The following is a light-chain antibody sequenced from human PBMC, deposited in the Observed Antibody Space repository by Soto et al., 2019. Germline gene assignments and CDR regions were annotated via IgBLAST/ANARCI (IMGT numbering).Light chain of an antibody. CDR2: DVS. J-gene: IGLJ1*01. V-gene: IGLV2-14*03. CDR1: SSDVGGYNY. Sequence: QSALTQPASVSGSPGQSITISCTGTSSDVGGYNYVSWYQHHPGKAPKLMIYDVSNRPSGVSNRFSGSKSGNTASLTISGLQAEDEAGYYCSSYTSSSTLYVCGTGSKAPS. CDR3: SSYTSSSTLYV.